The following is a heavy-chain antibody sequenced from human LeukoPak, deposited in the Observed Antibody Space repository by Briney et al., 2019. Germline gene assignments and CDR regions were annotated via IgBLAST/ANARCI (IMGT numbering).Heavy chain of an antibody. CDR3: ARGYRTGDMTIFAY. Sequence: ASLKVSCKTSGYIFNGYYIQWVRHAPGQGLEWMGSINCDSGGTDYSHRFQGRVTMTRDRSITTVYMELSKLSFDDTAVYYCARGYRTGDMTIFAYWGQGTLVTVSS. V-gene: IGHV1-2*02. J-gene: IGHJ4*02. D-gene: IGHD7-27*01. CDR2: INCDSGGT. CDR1: GYIFNGYY.